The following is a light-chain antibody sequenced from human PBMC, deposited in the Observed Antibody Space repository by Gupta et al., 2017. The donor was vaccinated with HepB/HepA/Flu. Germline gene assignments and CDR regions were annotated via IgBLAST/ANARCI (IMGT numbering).Light chain of an antibody. CDR3: QQSYSTPPWT. CDR2: AAS. V-gene: IGKV1-39*01. CDR1: QSISSY. J-gene: IGKJ1*01. Sequence: DIQMTQSPSSLSASVGDRVTITSRASQSISSYLYWYQQKPGKAPKLLIYAASSLQSRVPSRFSGSGSGTDFTLTISSLQPEDFATYYCQQSYSTPPWTFGQGTQVEIK.